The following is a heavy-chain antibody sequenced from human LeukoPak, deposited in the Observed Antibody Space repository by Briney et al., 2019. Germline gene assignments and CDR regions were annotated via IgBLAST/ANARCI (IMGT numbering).Heavy chain of an antibody. Sequence: ASVKVSCKASGGTFSSYAISWVRQAPGQGLEWMGGIIPIFGTANYAQKFQGRVTMTTDTSTSTAYMELRSLRSDDTAGYYCARVSYGSGSYYRNDYWGQGTLVTVSS. CDR2: IIPIFGTA. CDR1: GGTFSSYA. CDR3: ARVSYGSGSYYRNDY. D-gene: IGHD3-10*01. J-gene: IGHJ4*02. V-gene: IGHV1-69*05.